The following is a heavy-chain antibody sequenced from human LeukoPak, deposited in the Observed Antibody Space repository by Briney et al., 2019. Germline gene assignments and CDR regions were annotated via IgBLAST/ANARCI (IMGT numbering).Heavy chain of an antibody. Sequence: PGGSLRLSCAASGFTFSVYGMHWVRQTPGKGLEWVGVIWNDGSNKYYADSVKGRFTISRDNSKNTLYLQMNSLRAEDTALYYCARGRGYSGYDDFRYWGQGTLVTVSS. CDR2: IWNDGSNK. J-gene: IGHJ4*02. CDR1: GFTFSVYG. D-gene: IGHD5-12*01. CDR3: ARGRGYSGYDDFRY. V-gene: IGHV3-33*01.